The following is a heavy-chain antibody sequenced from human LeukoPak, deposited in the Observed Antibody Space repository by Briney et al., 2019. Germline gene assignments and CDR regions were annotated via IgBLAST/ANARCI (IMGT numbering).Heavy chain of an antibody. CDR3: AGQWLVLDYYYGMDV. CDR1: GFPASSTY. J-gene: IGHJ6*02. CDR2: FYSGGST. Sequence: GGSLGLPCAASGFPASSTYLSWVRKPPGKGLEWVSVFYSGGSTYYADSVKGRFTISRDNSKNTLYLQMNSRRAEDTAVYYCAGQWLVLDYYYGMDVWGQGTTVTVSS. V-gene: IGHV3-66*02. D-gene: IGHD6-19*01.